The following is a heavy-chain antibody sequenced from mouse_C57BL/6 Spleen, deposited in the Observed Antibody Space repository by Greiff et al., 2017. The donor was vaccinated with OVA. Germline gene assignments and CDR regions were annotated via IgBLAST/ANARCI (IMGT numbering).Heavy chain of an antibody. Sequence: EVQVVESGGGLVKPGGSLKLSCAASGFTFSSYAMSWVRQTPEKRLVWVATISDGGSYTYYPDNVKGRFTISRDNAKNNLYLQMSHLKSEDTAMYYCAREHITTVVGPFAYWGQGTLVTVSA. J-gene: IGHJ3*01. CDR1: GFTFSSYA. CDR2: ISDGGSYT. D-gene: IGHD1-1*01. CDR3: AREHITTVVGPFAY. V-gene: IGHV5-4*01.